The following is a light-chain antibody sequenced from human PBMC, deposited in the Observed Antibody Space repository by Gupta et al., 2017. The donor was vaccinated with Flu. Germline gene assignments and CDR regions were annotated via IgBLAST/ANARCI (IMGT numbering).Light chain of an antibody. Sequence: PSSLSASVGDRVTITCRASQRIDKYLHWFQQKPGKAPNLLIYRASRLKRGVPSRFSGSGSGTEFTLTITRRQPEDFANYYCHQRHNSPLTFGQGTQVEIK. V-gene: IGKV1-39*01. CDR2: RAS. CDR3: HQRHNSPLT. J-gene: IGKJ1*01. CDR1: QRIDKY.